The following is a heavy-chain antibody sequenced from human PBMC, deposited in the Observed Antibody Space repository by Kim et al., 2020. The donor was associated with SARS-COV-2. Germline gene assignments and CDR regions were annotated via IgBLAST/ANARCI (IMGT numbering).Heavy chain of an antibody. D-gene: IGHD3-16*01. Sequence: SETLSLTCTVSGGSVSSGIHYWSWVRQLPGKGLEWIVYISYSSGSTYYNPSLKSRVTMSVDTLQNQFSLKLSSVTPADTAVYSCTRDIMTHGMDVWGQGT. V-gene: IGHV4-31*03. CDR3: TRDIMTHGMDV. CDR2: ISYSSGST. J-gene: IGHJ6*02. CDR1: GGSVSSGIHY.